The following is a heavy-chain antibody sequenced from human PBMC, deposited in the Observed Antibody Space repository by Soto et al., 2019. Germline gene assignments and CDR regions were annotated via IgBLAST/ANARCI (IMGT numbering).Heavy chain of an antibody. Sequence: GGSLRLSCAASGFTFSDHYMDWVRQAPGKGLEWVGRTRNKANSYTTEYAASVKGRFTISRDDSKNSLYLQMNSLKTEDTAVYYCARVDPGGAFDIWGQGTMVTVSS. V-gene: IGHV3-72*01. J-gene: IGHJ3*02. CDR2: TRNKANSYTT. CDR3: ARVDPGGAFDI. D-gene: IGHD3-9*01. CDR1: GFTFSDHY.